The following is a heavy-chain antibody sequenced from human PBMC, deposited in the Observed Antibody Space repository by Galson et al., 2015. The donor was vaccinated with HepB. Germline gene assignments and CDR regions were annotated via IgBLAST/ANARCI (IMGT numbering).Heavy chain of an antibody. CDR1: GFIFSSYA. Sequence: SLRLSCAASGFIFSSYAMHWVRQAPGKGLEWVAVISYDGSNKYYADSVKGRFTISRDNSKNTLYLQMNSLRAEDTAVYYCARDQSVAGTPDAFDIWGQGTMVTVSS. CDR2: ISYDGSNK. V-gene: IGHV3-30-3*01. J-gene: IGHJ3*02. D-gene: IGHD6-19*01. CDR3: ARDQSVAGTPDAFDI.